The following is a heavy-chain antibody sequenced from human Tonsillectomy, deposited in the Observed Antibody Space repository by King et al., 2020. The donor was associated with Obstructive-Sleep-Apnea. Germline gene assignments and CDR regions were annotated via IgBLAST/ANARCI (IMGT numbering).Heavy chain of an antibody. J-gene: IGHJ4*02. CDR3: ARDWGITGIEGDY. V-gene: IGHV1-2*02. Sequence: QLVQSGAEVKKPGASVKVSCKASGYTFTGYYMHWVRQAPGQGLEWMGWINPNSGGTNYAQKFQGRVSMTRDTVMSTAYMELSSLKYDDTAVYYCARDWGITGIEGDYWGQGTLVTVSS. CDR2: INPNSGGT. D-gene: IGHD1-20*01. CDR1: GYTFTGYY.